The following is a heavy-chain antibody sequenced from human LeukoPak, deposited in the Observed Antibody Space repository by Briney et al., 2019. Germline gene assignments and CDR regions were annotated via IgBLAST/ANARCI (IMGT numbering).Heavy chain of an antibody. D-gene: IGHD1-26*01. Sequence: SETLSLTCAVYGGSFSGYYWSWIRQPAGKGLEWIGRIYTSGSTNYNPSLKSRVTMSVDTSKNQFSLKLSSVTAADTAVYYCARARYAGVGATNFDYWGQGTLVTVSS. CDR1: GGSFSGYY. V-gene: IGHV4-59*10. CDR2: IYTSGST. J-gene: IGHJ4*02. CDR3: ARARYAGVGATNFDY.